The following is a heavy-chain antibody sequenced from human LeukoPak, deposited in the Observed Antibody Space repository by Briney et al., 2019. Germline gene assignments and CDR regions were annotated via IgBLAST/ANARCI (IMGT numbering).Heavy chain of an antibody. J-gene: IGHJ5*02. CDR2: ISSSSSYI. CDR1: GFTFSSYS. D-gene: IGHD3-10*01. CDR3: ARDRTYGSGSYYTSTGFDP. Sequence: TGGSLRLSCAASGFTFSSYSMNWVRQAPGKGLEWVSSISSSSSYIYYADSVKGRFTISRDNAKNSLYLQMNSLRAEDTAVYYCARDRTYGSGSYYTSTGFDPWGQGTLVTVSS. V-gene: IGHV3-21*01.